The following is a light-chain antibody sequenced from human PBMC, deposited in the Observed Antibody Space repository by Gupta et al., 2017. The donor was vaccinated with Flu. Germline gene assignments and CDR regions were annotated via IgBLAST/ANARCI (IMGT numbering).Light chain of an antibody. J-gene: IGKJ2*01. CDR3: QQHNNWPPYT. Sequence: EIVMTQSPATLSVSPGERATLSCRASQSVSSNLAWYQQKPGQAPRLLIYGASTRVTGIPARFSGSGCGKEFTLTISSRQSEDFAVYYCQQHNNWPPYTFGQGTKVEIK. CDR2: GAS. CDR1: QSVSSN. V-gene: IGKV3-15*01.